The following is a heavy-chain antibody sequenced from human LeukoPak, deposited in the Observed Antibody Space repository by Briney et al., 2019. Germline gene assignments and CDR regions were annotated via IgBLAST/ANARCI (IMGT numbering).Heavy chain of an antibody. J-gene: IGHJ3*02. CDR3: ARALRLANDALDI. Sequence: ASVKVSCKASGYTFTYNFMHWVRQAPGQGLEWMGWINPYSGLTNSAQKVQGRVTMTRDTSIHTVYLELRRLSSDDAAVYFCARALRLANDALDIWGQGTMVTVSS. CDR2: INPYSGLT. V-gene: IGHV1-2*02. CDR1: GYTFTYNF.